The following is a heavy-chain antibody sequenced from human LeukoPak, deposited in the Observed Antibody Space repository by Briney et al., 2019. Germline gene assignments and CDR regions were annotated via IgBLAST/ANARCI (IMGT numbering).Heavy chain of an antibody. CDR3: ARGVYIAAAQYGY. J-gene: IGHJ4*02. CDR2: MSHTGAT. V-gene: IGHV4-34*01. CDR1: GGSFSGYY. Sequence: SETLSLTCAVFGGSFSGYYWSWIRQSPEKGREWLGEMSHTGATNYNPSLKSRVTISVDTSKNQFSLKLSSVTAADTAVYYCARGVYIAAAQYGYWGQGTLVTVSS. D-gene: IGHD6-13*01.